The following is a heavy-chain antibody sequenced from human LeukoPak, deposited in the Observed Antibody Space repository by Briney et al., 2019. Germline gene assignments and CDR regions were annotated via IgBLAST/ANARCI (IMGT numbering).Heavy chain of an antibody. CDR3: ARGYITRGTPFDY. CDR2: INHSGST. J-gene: IGHJ4*02. Sequence: PSETLSLTCAVYGGSFSGYYWSWIRQPPGKGLEWIGEINHSGSTNYNPSLKSRVTISVDTSKNQFSLKLSSVTAADTAVYYCARGYITRGTPFDYWGQGTLVTVSS. D-gene: IGHD3-10*01. V-gene: IGHV4-34*01. CDR1: GGSFSGYY.